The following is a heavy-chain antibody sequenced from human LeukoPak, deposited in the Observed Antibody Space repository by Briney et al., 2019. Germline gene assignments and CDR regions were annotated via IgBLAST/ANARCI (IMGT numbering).Heavy chain of an antibody. CDR3: ARATQEWPPGAFDI. CDR1: GFIVNSNY. CDR2: LYSDDTT. V-gene: IGHV3-53*01. J-gene: IGHJ3*02. D-gene: IGHD3-3*01. Sequence: GGSLRLSCAASGFIVNSNYMNWVRQALGKGLEWVSVLYSDDTTYYADSVKGRFTISRDDSKSTLYLQMNSLRAEDTAVYYCARATQEWPPGAFDIWGQGTMVTVSS.